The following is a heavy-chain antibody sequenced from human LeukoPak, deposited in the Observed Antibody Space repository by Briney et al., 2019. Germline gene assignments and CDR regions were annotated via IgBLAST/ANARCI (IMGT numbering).Heavy chain of an antibody. D-gene: IGHD4-17*01. J-gene: IGHJ4*02. CDR3: AKDVTVTTPLYFDS. CDR2: ISSSSSYI. CDR1: GFTLSSYS. V-gene: IGHV3-21*04. Sequence: GGSLRLSCAASGFTLSSYSMNWVRQAPGKGLEWVSSISSSSSYIYYADSVKGRFTISRDNAKNSLYLQMNSLRAEDTAVYYCAKDVTVTTPLYFDSWGQGTLVTVSS.